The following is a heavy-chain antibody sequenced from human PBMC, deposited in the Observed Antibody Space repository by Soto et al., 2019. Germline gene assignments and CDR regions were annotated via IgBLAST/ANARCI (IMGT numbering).Heavy chain of an antibody. CDR1: GFTFSRHT. J-gene: IGHJ4*02. D-gene: IGHD3-16*02. CDR3: ARDRLRLGELSLLGYFDY. V-gene: IGHV3-30*04. CDR2: ISYDGSNK. Sequence: GGSLRLSCAASGFTFSRHTMHWVRQAPGKGLEWVASISYDGSNKYYADSVKGRFTISRDNSKNTLSVQMDSLRAEDTAVYYCARDRLRLGELSLLGYFDYWGQGTPVTAPQ.